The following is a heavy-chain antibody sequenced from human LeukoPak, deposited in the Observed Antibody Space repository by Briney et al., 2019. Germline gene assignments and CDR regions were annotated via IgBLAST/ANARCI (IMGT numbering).Heavy chain of an antibody. CDR2: LSSSGVRT. V-gene: IGHV3-23*01. D-gene: IGHD6-13*01. CDR3: AKNKGQLVPNYCMNV. Sequence: SGGSLRLSCAASGFTFSSYEMNWVRQAPGKGLELVSPLSSSGVRTYYADSVKGRFTISRDNSLNTVFLQMNSLRGEDTAIYYCAKNKGQLVPNYCMNVWGKGTTVTVSS. J-gene: IGHJ6*03. CDR1: GFTFSSYE.